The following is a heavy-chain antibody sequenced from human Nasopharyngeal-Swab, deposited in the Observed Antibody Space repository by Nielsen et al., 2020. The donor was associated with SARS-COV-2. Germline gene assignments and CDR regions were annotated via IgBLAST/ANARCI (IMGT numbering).Heavy chain of an antibody. CDR2: LYTSGTT. V-gene: IGHV4-61*02. CDR3: ARAILNLGRGDYMDV. Sequence: GKGLEWIGRLYTSGTTNYNPSLKSRVTISVDTSKDQFSLKLSSVTAADTAAYYCARAILNLGRGDYMDVWGKGTTVTVSS. J-gene: IGHJ6*03. D-gene: IGHD1-1*01.